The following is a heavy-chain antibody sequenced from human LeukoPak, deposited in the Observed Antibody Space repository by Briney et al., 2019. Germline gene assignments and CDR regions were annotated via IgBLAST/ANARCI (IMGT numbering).Heavy chain of an antibody. Sequence: SETLSLTCAVSGASISSGSWWSWVRQPPGKGLEWIGDIFHSGITNYNPSLESRVTISIDKSKNQFSLKLTSVTAADTAVYYCASPSGASTWWGQGSLVTVSS. CDR1: GASISSGSW. CDR2: IFHSGIT. CDR3: ASPSGASTW. V-gene: IGHV4-4*02. D-gene: IGHD2-15*01. J-gene: IGHJ4*02.